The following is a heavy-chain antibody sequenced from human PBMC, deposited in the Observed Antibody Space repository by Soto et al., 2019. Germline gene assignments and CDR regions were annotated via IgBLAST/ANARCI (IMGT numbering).Heavy chain of an antibody. Sequence: QVQLVQSGAEVKKPGASVKVSCKASEYTFTTYAMHWVRQAPGQRLEWMGWINTGNGNTKYSQKFQGRVTITRDTPASTAYMELSSLISEDTAVYYCARNAVGTYPFDYLGQGTLVTVSS. D-gene: IGHD1-26*01. CDR2: INTGNGNT. J-gene: IGHJ4*02. V-gene: IGHV1-3*04. CDR3: ARNAVGTYPFDY. CDR1: EYTFTTYA.